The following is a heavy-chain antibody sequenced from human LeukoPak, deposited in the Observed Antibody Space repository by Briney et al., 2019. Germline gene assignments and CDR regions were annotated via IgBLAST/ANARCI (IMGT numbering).Heavy chain of an antibody. Sequence: GGSLRLSCAASGFTFSSYAMSWVRQAPGKGLEWVSAISGSGGSTYYADSVKGRFTISRDNSKNTLYLQMDSLRAEDTAVYYCAKMFERVVPAASDYWGQGTLVTVSS. V-gene: IGHV3-23*01. CDR2: ISGSGGST. CDR1: GFTFSSYA. D-gene: IGHD2-2*01. J-gene: IGHJ4*02. CDR3: AKMFERVVPAASDY.